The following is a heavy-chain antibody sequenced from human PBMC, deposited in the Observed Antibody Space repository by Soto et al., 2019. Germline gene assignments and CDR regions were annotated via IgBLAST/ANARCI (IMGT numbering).Heavy chain of an antibody. D-gene: IGHD3-10*01. V-gene: IGHV3-23*01. J-gene: IGHJ6*02. CDR2: VSTTGRST. Sequence: GGSLRLSCRASGLAFGNYAMNWVRQVPGRGLEWVAGVSTTGRSTYYADSVKGRFIISRDNSKITVYLQMNSLRAEDTAVYYCAKDRAFNYYYGMDVWGQGTTVTVSS. CDR1: GLAFGNYA. CDR3: AKDRAFNYYYGMDV.